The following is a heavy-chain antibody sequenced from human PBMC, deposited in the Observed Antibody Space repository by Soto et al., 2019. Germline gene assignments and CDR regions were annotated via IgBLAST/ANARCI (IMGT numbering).Heavy chain of an antibody. D-gene: IGHD5-12*01. CDR1: GFTFSSYA. CDR2: ITYDGNNK. J-gene: IGHJ6*02. V-gene: IGHV3-30-3*01. Sequence: QVQLVESGGGVVQPGRSLRLSCAASGFTFSSYAMHWVRQAPGKGLEWVAVITYDGNNKYYADSVKGRFTISRDNSKNTLYLQTNSLGAEETAVYYCARDLYRFNSGYRFSMDVWGQGTTVTVSS. CDR3: ARDLYRFNSGYRFSMDV.